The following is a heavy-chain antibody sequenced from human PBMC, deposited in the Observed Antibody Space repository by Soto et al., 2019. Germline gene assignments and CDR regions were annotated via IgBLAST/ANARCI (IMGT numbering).Heavy chain of an antibody. J-gene: IGHJ6*02. CDR1: GFTFSSYG. Sequence: QVQLVESGGGVVQPGRSLRLSCEASGFTFSSYGMHWVRQAPGKGLEWVAVISYDGNNKYYADSVKGRFTISRDNSKNTMYLQMNSLRPEDTAGYFWAGKMIPLIMGGMSAMDVWGQGTTVTVSS. CDR2: ISYDGNNK. CDR3: AGKMIPLIMGGMSAMDV. V-gene: IGHV3-30*03. D-gene: IGHD3-22*01.